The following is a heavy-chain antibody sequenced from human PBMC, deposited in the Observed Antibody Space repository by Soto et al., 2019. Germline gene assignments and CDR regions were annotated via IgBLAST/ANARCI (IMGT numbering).Heavy chain of an antibody. Sequence: ASVKVSCKASGDTFTDYYMHWVRQAPGHGLEWVGCINSYSGATNFAQKFQGRVTMTRETSITTAYMELNRLTSDDTAVYYCARGGAHCSNGVCLGQYWGQGTLVTVSS. CDR3: ARGGAHCSNGVCLGQY. CDR1: GDTFTDYY. J-gene: IGHJ4*02. V-gene: IGHV1-2*02. D-gene: IGHD2-8*01. CDR2: INSYSGAT.